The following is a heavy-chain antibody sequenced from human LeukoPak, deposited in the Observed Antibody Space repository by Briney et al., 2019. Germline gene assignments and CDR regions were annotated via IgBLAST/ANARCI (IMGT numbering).Heavy chain of an antibody. J-gene: IGHJ3*02. CDR1: GYTFTGYY. CDR3: AREGRRTTYAFDI. D-gene: IGHD2/OR15-2a*01. V-gene: IGHV1-2*02. CDR2: INPNSGGT. Sequence: ASVKVSCKASGYTFTGYYMHWVRQAPGQGLEWMGWINPNSGGTNYAQKFQGRVTMTRDTSISTAYMELSRLRSDDTAVYSCAREGRRTTYAFDIWGQGTMVTVSS.